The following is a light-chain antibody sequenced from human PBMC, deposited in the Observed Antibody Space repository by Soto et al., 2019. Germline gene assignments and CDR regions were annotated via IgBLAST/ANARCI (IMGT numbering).Light chain of an antibody. Sequence: EIVLTQSPGTLSLSPGERATLSCRASQSVSSSYLAWYQHKPGQAPRLLIYGASSMATGIPDRFSGSGSGTDFTLTISRLEPEDCAVYYCQQYDTSPLTFGGGTKVEIK. J-gene: IGKJ4*01. CDR2: GAS. CDR3: QQYDTSPLT. CDR1: QSVSSSY. V-gene: IGKV3-20*01.